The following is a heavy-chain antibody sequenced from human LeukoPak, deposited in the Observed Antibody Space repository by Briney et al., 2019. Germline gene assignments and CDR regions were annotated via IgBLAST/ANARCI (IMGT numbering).Heavy chain of an antibody. Sequence: PGGSLRLSCAASGFTFSSYWMHWVRQAPGKGLVWVSRINSDGSSTSYADSVKGRFTISRDNAKNTLYLQMNSLGAEDTAVYYCARDGPSYWYFDLWGRGTLVTVSP. J-gene: IGHJ2*01. CDR1: GFTFSSYW. CDR2: INSDGSST. CDR3: ARDGPSYWYFDL. V-gene: IGHV3-74*01.